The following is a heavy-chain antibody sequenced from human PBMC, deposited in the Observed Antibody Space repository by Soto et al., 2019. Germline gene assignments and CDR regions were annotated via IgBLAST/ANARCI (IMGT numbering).Heavy chain of an antibody. D-gene: IGHD4-17*01. CDR3: ARGKPTVIDFDY. V-gene: IGHV1-69*12. Sequence: QVQLVQSGAEVKKPGSSVKVSCKASGGTFSSYAINWVRQAPGQGPEWMGGIIPIFGTPNYARKFQGRVTITADESTSTAYMELSSLRAEDTAVYYCARGKPTVIDFDYWGQGTLVIVSS. CDR2: IIPIFGTP. CDR1: GGTFSSYA. J-gene: IGHJ4*02.